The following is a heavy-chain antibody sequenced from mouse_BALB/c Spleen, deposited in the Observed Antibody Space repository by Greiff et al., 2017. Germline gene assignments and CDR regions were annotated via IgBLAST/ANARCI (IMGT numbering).Heavy chain of an antibody. J-gene: IGHJ2*01. D-gene: IGHD1-1*01. CDR3: ARHGYGSSYIDY. CDR2: ISSGGGST. Sequence: EVHLVESGGGLVKPGGSLKLSCAASGFAFSSYDMSWVRQTPEKRLEWVAYISSGGGSTYYPDTVKGRFTISRDNAKNTLYLQMSSLKSEDTAMYYCARHGYGSSYIDYWGQGTTLTVSS. CDR1: GFAFSSYD. V-gene: IGHV5-12-1*01.